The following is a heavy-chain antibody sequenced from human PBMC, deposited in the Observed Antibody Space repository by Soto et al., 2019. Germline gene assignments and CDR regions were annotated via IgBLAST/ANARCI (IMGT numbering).Heavy chain of an antibody. CDR1: GFTFSSYG. V-gene: IGHV3-30*18. CDR2: ISYDGSNK. D-gene: IGHD5-12*01. Sequence: QVQLVESGGGVVQPGRSLRLSCAASGFTFSSYGMHWVRQAPGKGLEWVAVISYDGSNKYYADSVKGRFTISRDNSKNTLYLQMNSLRAEDTAVYYCAKGVHSGYELSSDYWGQGTLVTVSS. CDR3: AKGVHSGYELSSDY. J-gene: IGHJ4*02.